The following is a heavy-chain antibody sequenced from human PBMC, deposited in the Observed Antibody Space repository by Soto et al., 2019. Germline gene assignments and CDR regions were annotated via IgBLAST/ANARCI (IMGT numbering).Heavy chain of an antibody. J-gene: IGHJ4*01. V-gene: IGHV1-69*01. D-gene: IGHD1-1*01. CDR1: GDTFSSST. CDR3: ARAPGVTGSPHFDY. CDR2: VIPFFDTS. Sequence: QVQLVQSGAEVRKPGSSVKVSCKASGDTFSSSTITWVRQAPGQGLEWMGGVIPFFDTSNYAQKFQGRVTITADESTSTAYMELSSLRSEDTAVYFCARAPGVTGSPHFDYWGQGTLVTVSS.